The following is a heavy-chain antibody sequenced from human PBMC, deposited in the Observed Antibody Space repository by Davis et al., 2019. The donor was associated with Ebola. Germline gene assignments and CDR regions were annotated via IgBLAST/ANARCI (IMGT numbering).Heavy chain of an antibody. CDR3: ARVNALTGYSRFDP. J-gene: IGHJ5*02. CDR2: INWNGGST. V-gene: IGHV3-20*01. Sequence: GGSLRLSCAASGFTFVDYAMSWVRQAPGKGLEWVSGINWNGGSTGYADSVKGRFTISSDNAKISLYLQMNSLRAEDTALNHCARVNALTGYSRFDPWGQGTQVTVSS. CDR1: GFTFVDYA. D-gene: IGHD3-9*01.